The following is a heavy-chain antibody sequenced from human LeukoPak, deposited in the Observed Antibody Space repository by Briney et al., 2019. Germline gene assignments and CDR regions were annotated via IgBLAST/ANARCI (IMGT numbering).Heavy chain of an antibody. D-gene: IGHD3-3*01. CDR1: GLTLSSDA. Sequence: GGSLRLSCAASGLTLSSDAMSWVRQAPGKGLEWVSSVSSSGDSTNYADSVKGRLTISRDSSKNTLYLQMNSLRAEDTAVYYCAKGGLWSVFDCWGQGILVTVSP. J-gene: IGHJ4*02. V-gene: IGHV3-23*01. CDR2: VSSSGDST. CDR3: AKGGLWSVFDC.